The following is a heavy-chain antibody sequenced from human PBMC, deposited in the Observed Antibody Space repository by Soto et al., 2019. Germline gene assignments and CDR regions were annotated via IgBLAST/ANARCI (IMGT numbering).Heavy chain of an antibody. Sequence: ITLKESGPTLVKPTQTLTLTCTFSGFSLNTRGVGVGWIRQPPGKALEWLALISWDGEKRYSPSLKSRLTTTKAPPKNRLFLTMTTMAPGTTATNSGPPGRGNFLPAHYYLTYGGQGTWSPSPQ. CDR1: GFSLNTRGVG. CDR3: PPGRGNFLPAHYYLTY. V-gene: IGHV2-5*02. D-gene: IGHD3-9*01. CDR2: ISWDGEK. J-gene: IGHJ4*02.